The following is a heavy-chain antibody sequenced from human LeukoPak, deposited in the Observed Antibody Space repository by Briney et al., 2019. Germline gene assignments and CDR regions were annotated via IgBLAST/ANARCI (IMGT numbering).Heavy chain of an antibody. V-gene: IGHV3-66*01. CDR2: PYFDDYT. CDR1: GFTVSRNY. D-gene: IGHD3-10*01. J-gene: IGHJ4*02. Sequence: GGSLRLSCAASGFTVSRNYMSWVRQTPGKGLEWVSIPYFDDYTLYTDSVKGRFTISRDDSKNALYLQMNSLRAEDTALYFCARGGTSYYPSDWGQGTLVTVSS. CDR3: ARGGTSYYPSD.